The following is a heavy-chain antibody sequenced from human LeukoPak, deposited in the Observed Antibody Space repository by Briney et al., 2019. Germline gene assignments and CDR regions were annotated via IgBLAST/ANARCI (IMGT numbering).Heavy chain of an antibody. J-gene: IGHJ6*02. V-gene: IGHV3-30-3*01. CDR2: ISYDGSNK. Sequence: PGGSLRLSCAASGFTFSSYAMHWVRQAPGKGLEWVAVISYDGSNKYYADSVKGRFTISRDNSKNTLYLQMNSLRAEDTAVYYCAKDGYYYDSSGYYPPGYYGMDVWGQGTTVTVSS. CDR3: AKDGYYYDSSGYYPPGYYGMDV. D-gene: IGHD3-22*01. CDR1: GFTFSSYA.